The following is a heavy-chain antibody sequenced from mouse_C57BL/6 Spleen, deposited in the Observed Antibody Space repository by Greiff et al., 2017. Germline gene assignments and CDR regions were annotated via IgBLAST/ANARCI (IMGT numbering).Heavy chain of an antibody. CDR2: IDPANGNT. D-gene: IGHD1-1*01. Sequence: VQLQQSVAELVRPGASVKLSCTASGFNIKNTYMHWVKQRPEQGLEWIGRIDPANGNTKYAPKFPGKATITADTSSNTAYLQLSSLTSADTAIYYCAHHYYGSSYWYFDVWGTGTTVTVSS. CDR3: AHHYYGSSYWYFDV. V-gene: IGHV14-3*01. J-gene: IGHJ1*03. CDR1: GFNIKNTY.